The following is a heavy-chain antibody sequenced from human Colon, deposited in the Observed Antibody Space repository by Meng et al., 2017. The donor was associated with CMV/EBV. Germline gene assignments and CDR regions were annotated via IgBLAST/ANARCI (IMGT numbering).Heavy chain of an antibody. CDR2: VYYSGAA. V-gene: IGHV4-59*11. CDR3: ARGIGHASNNTHDY. CDR1: GDSLRSHY. Sequence: SETLSLTCTVSGDSLRSHYWSWIRQPPGKGLEWMGYVYYSGAATYTPSPRSRLSISVDMSKNQVYLTLRSVTAADTAMYFCARGIGHASNNTHDYWGQGTLVTVSS. D-gene: IGHD1/OR15-1a*01. J-gene: IGHJ4*02.